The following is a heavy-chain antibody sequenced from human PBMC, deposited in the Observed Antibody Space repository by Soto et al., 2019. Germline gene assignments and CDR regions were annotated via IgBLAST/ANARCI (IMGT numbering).Heavy chain of an antibody. Sequence: VKVSCKASRGAFSGYAISWVRQAPGQGLEWMGGIIPIFGTANYAQKFQGRVTITADESTSTAYMELSSLRSEDTAVYYCASYYGPYYYYGMDVWGQGTTVTVSS. J-gene: IGHJ6*02. V-gene: IGHV1-69*13. D-gene: IGHD3-16*01. CDR2: IIPIFGTA. CDR3: ASYYGPYYYYGMDV. CDR1: RGAFSGYA.